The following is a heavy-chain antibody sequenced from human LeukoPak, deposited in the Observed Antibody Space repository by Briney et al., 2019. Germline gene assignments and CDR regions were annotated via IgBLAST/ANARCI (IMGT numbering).Heavy chain of an antibody. D-gene: IGHD5-18*01. V-gene: IGHV3-30*18. CDR3: AKGASRAAWTQLWLTEG. J-gene: IGHJ4*02. CDR2: ISYDGSNK. Sequence: PGRSLRLSCAASGFTFTSSYMHWVRQAPGKGLEWVAVISYDGSNKYYADSVKGRFTISRDNSKRTLYLQMDGLRAEDTAVYYCAKGASRAAWTQLWLTEGGGQGTLVIVSS. CDR1: GFTFTSSY.